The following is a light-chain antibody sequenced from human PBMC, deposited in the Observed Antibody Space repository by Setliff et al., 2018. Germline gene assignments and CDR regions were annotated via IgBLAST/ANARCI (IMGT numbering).Light chain of an antibody. CDR2: DVS. J-gene: IGLJ2*01. CDR3: SSYISSTTLVL. V-gene: IGLV2-14*03. Sequence: QSALAQPASVSGSPGQSITISCTGTSSDVGGYTSVSWYQQHPDKAPKLMIYDVSYRPSGVSNRFSGPKSGNTASLTISGLQPEDEADYYCSSYISSTTLVLFGGGTKVTVL. CDR1: SSDVGGYTS.